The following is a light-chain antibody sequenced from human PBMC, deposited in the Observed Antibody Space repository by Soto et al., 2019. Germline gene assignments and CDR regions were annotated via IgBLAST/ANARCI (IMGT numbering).Light chain of an antibody. CDR2: DAS. CDR3: QQRSNWPPLT. Sequence: EIVLTQSPATLSLSPGERATLSCRASQSVSRTLVWYQQKPGQAPRLLIYDASNRVTGIPARFSGSGSGTDFTLTISSLEPEDVAVYYCQQRSNWPPLTFGGGTKVEIK. J-gene: IGKJ4*01. V-gene: IGKV3-11*01. CDR1: QSVSRT.